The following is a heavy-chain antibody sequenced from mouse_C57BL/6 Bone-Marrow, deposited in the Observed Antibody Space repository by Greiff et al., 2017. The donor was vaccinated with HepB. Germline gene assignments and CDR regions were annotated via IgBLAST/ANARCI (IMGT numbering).Heavy chain of an antibody. V-gene: IGHV1-78*01. J-gene: IGHJ4*01. CDR3: ARRVDYYAMDY. CDR2: IYPRDGST. CDR1: GYTFTDHT. Sequence: QVQLQQSDAELVKPGASVKISCKVSGYTFTDHTIHWMKQRPEQGLAWIGYIYPRDGSTKYNEKFKGKATLTADKSYITAYMQLNSLTSEDSAVYFCARRVDYYAMDYGGQGTSVTVSS. D-gene: IGHD1-1*01.